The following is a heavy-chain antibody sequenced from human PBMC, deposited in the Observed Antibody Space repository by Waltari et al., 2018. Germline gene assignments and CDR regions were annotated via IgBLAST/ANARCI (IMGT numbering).Heavy chain of an antibody. CDR2: IRSKAYGGTV. V-gene: IGHV3-49*04. CDR3: TRGFDSGYRFDY. D-gene: IGHD3-22*01. Sequence: EVQLVESGGGLVQPGGSLRLSCAASGFTFSNHYMYWVRQAPGKGLEWVGFIRSKAYGGTVEYGASVKGRFTISRDDSKSIAYLQMNSLKTEDTAVYYCTRGFDSGYRFDYWGQGVLVTVSS. CDR1: GFTFSNHY. J-gene: IGHJ4*02.